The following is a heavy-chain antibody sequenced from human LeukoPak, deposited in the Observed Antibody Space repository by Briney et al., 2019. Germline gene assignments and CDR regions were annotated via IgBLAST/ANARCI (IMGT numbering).Heavy chain of an antibody. D-gene: IGHD3-16*01. Sequence: PSETLSLTCTVSGGSISSYYWSWIRQPPGKGLEWIGYIYYSGSTNYNPSLKSRVTISVDTSKNQFSLKLSSVTAADTAVSYCARDKLSFGSRYNWFDPWGQGSLVTVSS. CDR1: GGSISSYY. V-gene: IGHV4-59*01. CDR2: IYYSGST. J-gene: IGHJ5*02. CDR3: ARDKLSFGSRYNWFDP.